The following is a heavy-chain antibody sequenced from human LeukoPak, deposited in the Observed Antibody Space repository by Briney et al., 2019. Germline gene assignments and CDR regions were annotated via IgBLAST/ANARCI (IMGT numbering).Heavy chain of an antibody. V-gene: IGHV3-21*04. Sequence: GGSLRLSCAASGFTFNTYSMNWVRQAPGKGLEWVSSISSGSSYIYYADSVKGRFTISRDNSKNTLYLQMNSLRAEDTAVYYCAKTPPNSGYEYYFDYWGQGTLVTVSS. CDR3: AKTPPNSGYEYYFDY. CDR1: GFTFNTYS. CDR2: ISSGSSYI. D-gene: IGHD5-12*01. J-gene: IGHJ4*02.